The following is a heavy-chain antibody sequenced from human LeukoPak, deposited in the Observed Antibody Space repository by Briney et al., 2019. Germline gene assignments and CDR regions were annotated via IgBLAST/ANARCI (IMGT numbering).Heavy chain of an antibody. D-gene: IGHD6-13*01. CDR2: IYTSGST. CDR1: GGSISSYY. V-gene: IGHV4-4*07. Sequence: PSETLSLTCTVSGGSISSYYWSWIRQPAGKGLEWIGRIYTSGSTNYNPSLKSRVTISVDTSKNQFSLKLSSVTAADTAVYYCARQSSSSWYATRENWFDPWGQGTLVTVSS. J-gene: IGHJ5*02. CDR3: ARQSSSSWYATRENWFDP.